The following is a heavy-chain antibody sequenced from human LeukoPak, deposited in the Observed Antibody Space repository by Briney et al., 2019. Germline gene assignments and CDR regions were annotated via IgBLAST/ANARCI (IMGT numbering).Heavy chain of an antibody. CDR1: GFTFSSYA. CDR2: ISWDGGST. CDR3: AKDNDYYGSGSSTFDY. J-gene: IGHJ4*02. Sequence: GGSLRLSCAASGFTFSSYAMNRVRQAPGKGLEWVSLISWDGGSTYYADSVKGRFTISRDNSKNSLYLQMNSLRAEDTALYYCAKDNDYYGSGSSTFDYWGQGTLVTVSS. D-gene: IGHD3-10*01. V-gene: IGHV3-43D*03.